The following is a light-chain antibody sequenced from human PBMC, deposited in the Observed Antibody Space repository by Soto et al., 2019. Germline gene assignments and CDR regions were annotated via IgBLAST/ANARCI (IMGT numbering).Light chain of an antibody. CDR1: QSVSSSY. CDR2: GAS. V-gene: IGKV3-20*01. Sequence: EIVLSQSPGTLSLSPGERATLSCRGSQSVSSSYLAWYQQKPGQPPRLLIYGASSRATGIPDRFSGSGSGTDFTLTISRLEPEDFAVFYCQHYDSLPITFGQGTRLEIK. CDR3: QHYDSLPIT. J-gene: IGKJ5*01.